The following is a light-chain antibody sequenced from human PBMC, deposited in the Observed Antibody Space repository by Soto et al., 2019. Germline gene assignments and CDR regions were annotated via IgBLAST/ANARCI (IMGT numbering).Light chain of an antibody. CDR2: GAS. J-gene: IGKJ1*01. CDR3: QQYNNWPRT. V-gene: IGKV3-15*01. CDR1: QSVSSN. Sequence: EIVMTQSPATLSVSPGKRATLSCRASQSVSSNLAWYQQKPGQAPRLLIYGASTRATGIPARFSGSGSGTEFTLTISSLQSEYFAVYYCQQYNNWPRTFGQGTKVEIK.